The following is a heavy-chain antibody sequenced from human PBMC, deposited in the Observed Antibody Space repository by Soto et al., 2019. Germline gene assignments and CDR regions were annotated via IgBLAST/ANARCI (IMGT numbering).Heavy chain of an antibody. J-gene: IGHJ4*02. CDR2: TSGSGVTA. CDR1: GFTFSGFG. Sequence: SLRLSCAASGFTFSGFGMSWVRQAPGKGLECVSTTSGSGVTAHYGDSVKGRFTISRDNSKNTLYLQMNSLRAEDTAVYFCAKRVGNWNTAPFDLWGQGTLVTVSS. V-gene: IGHV3-23*01. D-gene: IGHD1-20*01. CDR3: AKRVGNWNTAPFDL.